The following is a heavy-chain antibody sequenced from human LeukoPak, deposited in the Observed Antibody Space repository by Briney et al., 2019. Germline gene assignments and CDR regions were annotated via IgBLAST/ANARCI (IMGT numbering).Heavy chain of an antibody. Sequence: SETLSLTCTVSGGSISSYYWSWIRQPPGKGLEWVGSIYYSGSTNYNPSLKSRVTISVDTSKNQFSLKLSSVTAADTAVYYCARGHCSSTSCYGSLFDYWGQGTLVTVSS. D-gene: IGHD2-2*01. J-gene: IGHJ4*02. V-gene: IGHV4-59*01. CDR3: ARGHCSSTSCYGSLFDY. CDR1: GGSISSYY. CDR2: IYYSGST.